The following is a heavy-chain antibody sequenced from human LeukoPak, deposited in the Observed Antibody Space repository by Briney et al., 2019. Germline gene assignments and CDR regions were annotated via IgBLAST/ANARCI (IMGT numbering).Heavy chain of an antibody. CDR1: GFTFGDYA. D-gene: IGHD3-9*01. Sequence: GGSLRLSCTASGFTFGDYAMSWVRQAPGKGLEWVGFIRSKAYGGTTEYAASVKGRFTISRDDSKSIAYLQMNSLKTEDTAVYYCTRTLLRYFDWLSPSRYYFDYWGQGTLVTVSS. CDR2: IRSKAYGGTT. CDR3: TRTLLRYFDWLSPSRYYFDY. J-gene: IGHJ4*02. V-gene: IGHV3-49*04.